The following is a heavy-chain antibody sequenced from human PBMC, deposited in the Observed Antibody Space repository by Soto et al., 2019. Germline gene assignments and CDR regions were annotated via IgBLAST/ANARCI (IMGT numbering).Heavy chain of an antibody. Sequence: SETLSLTCAVSSGSISSSNWWSWVRQPPGKGLEWIGEIYHSGSTNYNPSLKSRVTISVDKSKNQFSLKLSSVTAADTAVYYCARVARGYYYYYMDVWGKGTTVTVSS. J-gene: IGHJ6*03. CDR1: SGSISSSNW. D-gene: IGHD5-12*01. V-gene: IGHV4-4*02. CDR2: IYHSGST. CDR3: ARVARGYYYYYMDV.